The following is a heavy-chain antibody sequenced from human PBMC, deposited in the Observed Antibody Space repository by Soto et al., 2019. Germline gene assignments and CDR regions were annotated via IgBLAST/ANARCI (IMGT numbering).Heavy chain of an antibody. D-gene: IGHD3-10*01. CDR1: GGSITNYY. CDR3: ARHGFGSLHGLVDV. J-gene: IGHJ6*02. V-gene: IGHV4-59*08. Sequence: QVQLQESGPGLVKPSETLSLTCTVSGGSITNYYCSWFRQPPGKGLEWIGYIQYNGYSAYKLSIKRRVTMSMDTSKTQFSLMLESVTATDTAVYYCARHGFGSLHGLVDVWGQGTTVIVSS. CDR2: IQYNGYS.